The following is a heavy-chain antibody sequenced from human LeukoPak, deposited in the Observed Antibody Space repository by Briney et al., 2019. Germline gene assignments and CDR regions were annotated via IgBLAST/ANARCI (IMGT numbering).Heavy chain of an antibody. CDR1: GFTFSSYE. J-gene: IGHJ4*02. CDR3: ARSGYTSGTGKFDN. D-gene: IGHD6-19*01. Sequence: PGGSLRLSCAASGFTFSSYEMNWVRQAPGKGLEWVSYISSSGSTIYYADSVKGRFTISRDNAKNSLYLQMDSLRAEDTAIYYCARSGYTSGTGKFDNWGQGTLVTVSS. V-gene: IGHV3-48*03. CDR2: ISSSGSTI.